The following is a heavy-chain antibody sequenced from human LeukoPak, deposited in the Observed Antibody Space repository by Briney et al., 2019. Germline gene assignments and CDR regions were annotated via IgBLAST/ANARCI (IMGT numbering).Heavy chain of an antibody. CDR1: GYTFTNYY. CDR3: ARGREIHGGSDTKLDDY. CDR2: ISPRSGDT. Sequence: ASVKVSCKASGYTFTNYYMHWVRQAPGQGLEWMGWISPRSGDTSYAQKFQGRVTMTRDTSINTVDMDLSGLTSDDTAVFYCARGREIHGGSDTKLDDYWGQGTLVTVSS. V-gene: IGHV1-2*02. D-gene: IGHD3-10*01. J-gene: IGHJ4*02.